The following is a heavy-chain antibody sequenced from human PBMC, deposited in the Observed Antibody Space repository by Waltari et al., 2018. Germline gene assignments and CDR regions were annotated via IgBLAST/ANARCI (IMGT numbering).Heavy chain of an antibody. D-gene: IGHD6-19*01. CDR1: GFTVSSNY. CDR2: IYSGGST. CDR3: ARPFGSGWYDWYFDL. J-gene: IGHJ2*01. V-gene: IGHV3-53*01. Sequence: EVQLVESGGGLIQPGGSLRLSCAASGFTVSSNYMSWVRQAPGKGLEWVSVIYSGGSTYTVDSVKGRFTISRDNSKNTLDLRMNSLRAEDTAVYYCARPFGSGWYDWYFDLWGRGTLVTVSS.